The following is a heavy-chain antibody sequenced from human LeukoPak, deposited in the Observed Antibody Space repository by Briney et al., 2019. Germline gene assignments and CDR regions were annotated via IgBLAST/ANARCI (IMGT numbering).Heavy chain of an antibody. J-gene: IGHJ6*03. CDR3: ARRHSYYYYMDV. D-gene: IGHD3-3*02. V-gene: IGHV5-51*01. CDR2: IYPGDSDT. Sequence: GEYLKISCKGSGYSFTSYWIAWVRQMPGKGLEWMGIIYPGDSDTRYSLSFQGQVTISAAKSISTAYLQWSSLKASDTAVYYCARRHSYYYYMDVWGKGTTVTVSS. CDR1: GYSFTSYW.